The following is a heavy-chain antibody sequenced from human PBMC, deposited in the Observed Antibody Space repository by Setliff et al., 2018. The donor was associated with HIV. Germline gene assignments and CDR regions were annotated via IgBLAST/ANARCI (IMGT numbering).Heavy chain of an antibody. CDR2: IIPVFDTA. Sequence: GASVKVSCKASGGTFSSYAINWVRQAPGQGLEWMGGIIPVFDTANYAQKFQGRVTITADESTSTSSMELSSLGSEDTAVYYCARVNGGNIVGDYYYYYMDVWGKGTTVTVSS. D-gene: IGHD1-26*01. V-gene: IGHV1-69*13. CDR3: ARVNGGNIVGDYYYYYMDV. CDR1: GGTFSSYA. J-gene: IGHJ6*03.